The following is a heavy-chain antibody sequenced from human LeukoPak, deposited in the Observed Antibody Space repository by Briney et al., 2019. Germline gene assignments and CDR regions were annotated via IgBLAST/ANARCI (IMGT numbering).Heavy chain of an antibody. CDR2: ISSSGTYI. CDR1: GFTFNIYS. J-gene: IGHJ2*01. Sequence: GGSLRLSCAASGFTFNIYSIKWVRQAPGKGLEWVSSISSSGTYIYYADSVKGRFTISRDNAKNSLYLQMNSLRAEDTAVYYCARNYDYGDYDKHYYFDLWGRGTLVTVSS. CDR3: ARNYDYGDYDKHYYFDL. V-gene: IGHV3-21*01. D-gene: IGHD4-17*01.